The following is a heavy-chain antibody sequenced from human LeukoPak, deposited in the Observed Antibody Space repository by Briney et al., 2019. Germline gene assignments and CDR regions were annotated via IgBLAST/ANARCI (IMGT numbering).Heavy chain of an antibody. CDR1: RYTFTTNY. J-gene: IGHJ4*02. CDR2: INPSAGST. D-gene: IGHD3-22*01. CDR3: ARAVLLYDSSGYYYFDY. V-gene: IGHV1-46*01. Sequence: GASVKVSCKASRYTFTTNYIHWVRQAPGQGLEWMGTINPSAGSTSYAQKFQDRVTMTRDTSTNTVYMELSSLRSEDTAVYSCARAVLLYDSSGYYYFDYWGQGTLVTVSS.